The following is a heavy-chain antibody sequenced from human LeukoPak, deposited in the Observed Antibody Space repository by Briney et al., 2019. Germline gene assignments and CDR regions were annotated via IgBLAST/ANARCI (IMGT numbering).Heavy chain of an antibody. V-gene: IGHV1-2*02. Sequence: ASVKVACKASGYTFTTYYMHWVRQAPGQGLEWMGWINPNTGGTNYAQKFQGRVSMTTDTSTSTAYMDLRSLRSDDTAVYYCARDLRYSSGWSASGMDVWDKGTTVTISS. CDR2: INPNTGGT. D-gene: IGHD6-19*01. J-gene: IGHJ6*03. CDR3: ARDLRYSSGWSASGMDV. CDR1: GYTFTTYY.